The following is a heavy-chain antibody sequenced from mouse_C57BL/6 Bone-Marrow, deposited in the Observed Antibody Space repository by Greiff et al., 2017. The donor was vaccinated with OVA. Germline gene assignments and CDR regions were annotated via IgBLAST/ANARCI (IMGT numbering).Heavy chain of an antibody. CDR3: ARDGYDRGFAY. V-gene: IGHV3-6*01. J-gene: IGHJ3*01. D-gene: IGHD2-2*01. CDR2: ISYDGSN. Sequence: ESGPGLVKPSQSLSLTCSVTGYSITSGYYWNWIRQFPGNKLEWMGYISYDGSNNYNPSLKNRISITRDTSKNQFFLKLNSVTTEDTATYYCARDGYDRGFAYWGQGTLVTVSA. CDR1: GYSITSGYY.